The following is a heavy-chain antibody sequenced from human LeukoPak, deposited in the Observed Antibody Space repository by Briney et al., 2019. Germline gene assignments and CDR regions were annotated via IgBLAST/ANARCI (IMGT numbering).Heavy chain of an antibody. CDR1: GVSITSDSYS. CDR2: IYYSGGT. V-gene: IGHV4-30-4*07. CDR3: ARDPGRLGIHGENWFDP. D-gene: IGHD4-17*01. J-gene: IGHJ5*02. Sequence: PSQTLSLTCAVSGVSITSDSYSWSWIRQPPGKGLEWIGYIYYSGGTYYNPSLKSRVTISVDTSKNQFSLKVSSVTAADTAVYYCARDPGRLGIHGENWFDPWGQGTLVTVSS.